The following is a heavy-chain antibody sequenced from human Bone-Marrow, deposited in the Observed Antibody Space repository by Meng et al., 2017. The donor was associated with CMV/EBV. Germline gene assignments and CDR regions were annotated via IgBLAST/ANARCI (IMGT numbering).Heavy chain of an antibody. CDR2: IYYSGST. J-gene: IGHJ2*01. V-gene: IGHV4-39*07. CDR3: ARRQWEASYWYFDL. CDR1: VGSISSSCYC. Sequence: SVGSISSSCYCWGWIRQPPGKGLEWVGSIYYSGSTYYNPSLKSRVTISVDTYKNQFSLKLSSVTAADTAVYYCARRQWEASYWYFDLWGRGTLVTVSS. D-gene: IGHD1-26*01.